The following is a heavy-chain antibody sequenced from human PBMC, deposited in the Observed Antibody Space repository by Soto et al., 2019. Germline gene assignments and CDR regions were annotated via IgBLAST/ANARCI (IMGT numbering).Heavy chain of an antibody. CDR1: GYTFTSYA. CDR3: ARDGIAQSYYYYYYMDV. J-gene: IGHJ6*03. V-gene: IGHV1-3*01. D-gene: IGHD6-13*01. CDR2: INAGNGNT. Sequence: QVQLVQSGAEVKKPGASVKVSCKASGYTFTSYAMHWVRQAPGQRLEWMGWINAGNGNTKYSQKFQGRVTITRDTSASTAYMELSSLRSEDTAVYYCARDGIAQSYYYYYYMDVWCKGTTVTVSS.